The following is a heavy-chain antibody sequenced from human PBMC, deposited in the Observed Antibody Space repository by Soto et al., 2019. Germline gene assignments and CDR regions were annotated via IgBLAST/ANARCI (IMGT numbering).Heavy chain of an antibody. V-gene: IGHV3-21*01. CDR3: ARALGSSSWPD. CDR1: GFTFSDYT. J-gene: IGHJ4*02. CDR2: ISSGSSYI. Sequence: EVQLVESGGGLVKPGGSLRLSCAASGFTFSDYTMNWVRQAPGKGLEWVSSISSGSSYIYYADSLKGRFTISRDNAKNSLYLQMNSLRAEDTAVYYCARALGSSSWPDWGKGTLVTVSS. D-gene: IGHD6-13*01.